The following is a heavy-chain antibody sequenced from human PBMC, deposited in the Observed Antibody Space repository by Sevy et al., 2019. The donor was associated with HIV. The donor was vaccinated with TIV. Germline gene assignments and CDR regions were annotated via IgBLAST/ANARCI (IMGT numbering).Heavy chain of an antibody. D-gene: IGHD3-16*01. CDR2: IRSKPNNYAT. Sequence: GGSLRLSCAASGFTFSGSAIHWVRQASGKGLEWVGRIRSKPNNYATSYAASLRGRFTISRDDSKDTAYLQMNSLKTEDTAVYYCTRWRGGEPDYFDYWGQGTLVTVSS. CDR1: GFTFSGSA. V-gene: IGHV3-73*01. J-gene: IGHJ4*02. CDR3: TRWRGGEPDYFDY.